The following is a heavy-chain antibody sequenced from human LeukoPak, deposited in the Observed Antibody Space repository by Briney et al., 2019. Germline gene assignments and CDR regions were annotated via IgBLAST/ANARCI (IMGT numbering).Heavy chain of an antibody. CDR2: IYSGGST. Sequence: GGSLRLSCAASGFTVSSNYMSWVRQAPGKGLEWVSVIYSGGSTYYADSVKGRFTISRDNSKNTLHLQMNSLRAEDTAVYYCASHYYDSSGYYFELAFDIWGQGTMVTVSS. J-gene: IGHJ3*02. CDR3: ASHYYDSSGYYFELAFDI. CDR1: GFTVSSNY. V-gene: IGHV3-53*01. D-gene: IGHD3-22*01.